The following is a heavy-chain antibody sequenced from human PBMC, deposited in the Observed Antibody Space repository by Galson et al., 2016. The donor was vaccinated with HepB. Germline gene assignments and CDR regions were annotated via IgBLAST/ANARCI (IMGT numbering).Heavy chain of an antibody. V-gene: IGHV3-48*03. CDR2: ISGGGETT. J-gene: IGHJ1*01. CDR1: GFSFSNYE. CDR3: ARDALGPWDLTT. Sequence: SLRLSCAASGFSFSNYEMNWVRQAPGKGLEWVAYISGGGETTYYADSVRGRFTISTDNARDSVYMEMTSLRVEDTARYYCARDALGPWDLTTWGQGTLVSVSS. D-gene: IGHD1-26*01.